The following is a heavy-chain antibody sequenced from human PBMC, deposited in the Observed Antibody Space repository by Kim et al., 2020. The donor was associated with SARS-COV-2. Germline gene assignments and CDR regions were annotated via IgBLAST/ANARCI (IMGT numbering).Heavy chain of an antibody. CDR1: GGSISSSNW. J-gene: IGHJ4*02. CDR3: ASTTAAGTSAHGFDY. Sequence: SETLSLTCAVSGGSISSSNWWSWVRQPPGKGLEWIGEIYHSGSTNYNPSLKSRVTISVDKSKNQFSLKLSSVTAADTAVYYCASTTAAGTSAHGFDYWGQGTLVTVSS. V-gene: IGHV4-4*02. CDR2: IYHSGST. D-gene: IGHD6-13*01.